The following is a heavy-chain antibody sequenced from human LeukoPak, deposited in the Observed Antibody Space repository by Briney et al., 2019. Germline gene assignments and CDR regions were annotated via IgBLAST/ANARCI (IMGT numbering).Heavy chain of an antibody. CDR3: AAGHGSGSYYRPYFDY. V-gene: IGHV1-69*04. J-gene: IGHJ4*02. Sequence: SVKVSCKASGGTFSSYAISWVQQAPGQGLGWMGRIIPILGIANYAQKFQGRVTITADKSTSTAYMELSSLRSEDTAVYYCAAGHGSGSYYRPYFDYWGQGTLVTVSS. CDR2: IIPILGIA. CDR1: GGTFSSYA. D-gene: IGHD3-10*01.